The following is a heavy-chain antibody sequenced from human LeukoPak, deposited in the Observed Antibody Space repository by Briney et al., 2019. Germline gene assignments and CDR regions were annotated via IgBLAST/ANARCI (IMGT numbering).Heavy chain of an antibody. Sequence: ASVKVSCKASGYTFTSYVISWVRQAPGQGLEWMGWISAYNGNTNYAQKLQGRVTMTTDTSTSTAYMELRSLRSDDTAVYYCARGERTAAGQNWFDPWGQGTLVTVSS. D-gene: IGHD6-13*01. CDR3: ARGERTAAGQNWFDP. V-gene: IGHV1-18*01. J-gene: IGHJ5*02. CDR2: ISAYNGNT. CDR1: GYTFTSYV.